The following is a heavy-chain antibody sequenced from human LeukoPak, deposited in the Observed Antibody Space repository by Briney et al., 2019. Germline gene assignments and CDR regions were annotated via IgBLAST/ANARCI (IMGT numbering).Heavy chain of an antibody. J-gene: IGHJ4*02. V-gene: IGHV3-30*02. CDR2: IWYGGSNK. CDR3: AKASNWNYGPSDY. CDR1: GFTFSSYG. D-gene: IGHD1-7*01. Sequence: GGSLRLSCAASGFTFSSYGMHWVRQAPGKGLEWVAVIWYGGSNKYYADSVKGRFTISRDNSKNTLYLQMNSLRAEDTAVYYCAKASNWNYGPSDYWGQGTLVTVSS.